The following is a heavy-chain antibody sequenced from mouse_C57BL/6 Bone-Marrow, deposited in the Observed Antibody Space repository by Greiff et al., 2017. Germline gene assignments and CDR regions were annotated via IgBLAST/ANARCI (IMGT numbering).Heavy chain of an antibody. Sequence: VQLQQSGAELVRPGSSVKLSCKASGYTFTSYWMHWVKQRPIQGLEWIGNIDPSDSDTHYNQKFKDKATLTVDKSSSTAYMQLSSLTSEDSAVYYCARSSYDGSSWFAYWGQGTLVTVSA. CDR3: ARSSYDGSSWFAY. CDR1: GYTFTSYW. V-gene: IGHV1-52*01. CDR2: IDPSDSDT. D-gene: IGHD1-1*01. J-gene: IGHJ3*01.